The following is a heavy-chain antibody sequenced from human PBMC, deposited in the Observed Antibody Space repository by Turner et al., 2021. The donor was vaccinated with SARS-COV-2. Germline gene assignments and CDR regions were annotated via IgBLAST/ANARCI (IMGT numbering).Heavy chain of an antibody. D-gene: IGHD6-19*01. V-gene: IGHV3-7*03. Sequence: EVQLVETGGDLVQPGGSLGLSCAASGFTLSNYWMSWVRQAPGKGLEWVANIRQDGSEKEYVDSVKGRFTISRDNAKNSLYLQMNSLRVEDTAVYYCAGSGGWLLDLWGQGTLVTVSS. CDR3: AGSGGWLLDL. J-gene: IGHJ4*02. CDR1: GFTLSNYW. CDR2: IRQDGSEK.